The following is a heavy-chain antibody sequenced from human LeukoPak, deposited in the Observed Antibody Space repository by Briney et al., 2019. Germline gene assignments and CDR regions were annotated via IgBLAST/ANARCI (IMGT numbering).Heavy chain of an antibody. CDR2: ISHSGST. D-gene: IGHD2-2*01. Sequence: SETLSLTCSVSGGSIYNYYWSWIRQPPGKGLEWIGHISHSGSTSYHPSLTSRVTISVDMSKNQFSLNLTSVTAADTAVYYCTRGGGSTSGLYNWFDPWGQRTLVSDSS. CDR1: GGSIYNYY. V-gene: IGHV4-59*01. CDR3: TRGGGSTSGLYNWFDP. J-gene: IGHJ5*02.